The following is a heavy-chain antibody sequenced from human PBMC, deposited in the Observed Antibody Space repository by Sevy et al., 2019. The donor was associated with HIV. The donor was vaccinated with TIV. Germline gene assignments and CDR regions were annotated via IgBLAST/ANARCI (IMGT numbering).Heavy chain of an antibody. J-gene: IGHJ3*01. CDR3: ARGFYYSSSGYHHDAFDV. Sequence: GGSLRLSCAASGFTFSSYAMTWVRQAPGKGLEWVSSISVSGGGTFYGYSVQGRFTISRDNSGNTLYLQMSSLRADDTAFYYCARGFYYSSSGYHHDAFDVWGQGTLVTVSS. CDR1: GFTFSSYA. V-gene: IGHV3-23*01. CDR2: ISVSGGGT. D-gene: IGHD3-22*01.